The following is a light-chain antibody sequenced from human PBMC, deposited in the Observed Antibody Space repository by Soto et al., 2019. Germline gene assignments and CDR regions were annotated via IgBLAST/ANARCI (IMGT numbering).Light chain of an antibody. CDR3: PSLHGDSKYL. Sequence: QSALTQPPSASGSAGQSVTISCTGTSSDVGAYNFVSWYQQHPYKAPKLIIYEVRKRPSGVPDRFSGSKSGNTASLTVSGLQAEDEAEYYFPSLHGDSKYLFGTGTKLTV. J-gene: IGLJ1*01. V-gene: IGLV2-8*01. CDR2: EVR. CDR1: SSDVGAYNF.